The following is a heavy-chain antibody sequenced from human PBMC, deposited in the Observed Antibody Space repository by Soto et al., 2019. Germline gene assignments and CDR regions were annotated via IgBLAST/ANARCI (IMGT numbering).Heavy chain of an antibody. D-gene: IGHD2-2*01. CDR2: ISGSSDNI. Sequence: GXSLRLSCAASGFTFSDYFMSWIRQAPGKGLEWVSFISGSSDNIKYADSVKGRFTISRDNAKNSLYLQMNSLRAEDTAVYYCVRDSARIVVVPRVDGDNWLDPWGQGTLVTGSS. CDR3: VRDSARIVVVPRVDGDNWLDP. V-gene: IGHV3-11*06. CDR1: GFTFSDYF. J-gene: IGHJ5*02.